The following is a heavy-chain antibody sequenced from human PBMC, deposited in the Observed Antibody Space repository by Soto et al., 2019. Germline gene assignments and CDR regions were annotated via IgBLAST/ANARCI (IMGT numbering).Heavy chain of an antibody. CDR1: GGSISSSNYY. J-gene: IGHJ5*02. CDR2: FYYSGST. Sequence: QLQLQESGPGLVKPSETLSLTCTVSGGSISSSNYYWAWIRQPPGKGLGWIGSFYYSGSTYYKPSLKSRVRIPVDTSKNQFSLKLSSVTAAATAVYYCARPIEGGSSGYYHWGQGTLVTVSS. D-gene: IGHD3-22*01. CDR3: ARPIEGGSSGYYH. V-gene: IGHV4-39*01.